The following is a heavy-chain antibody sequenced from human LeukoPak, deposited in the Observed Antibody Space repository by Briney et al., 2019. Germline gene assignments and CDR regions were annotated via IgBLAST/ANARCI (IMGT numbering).Heavy chain of an antibody. Sequence: AASVKVSCKASGGTFSRYTVSWVRQAPGQGVEWMGGIIPMFDTANYAQKFQGRVTITTDESTSTAYMELSSLRSEDTAVYFCATDGTGSSSSLWTYWGQGTLVTVSS. J-gene: IGHJ4*02. CDR1: GGTFSRYT. D-gene: IGHD6-13*01. V-gene: IGHV1-69*05. CDR2: IIPMFDTA. CDR3: ATDGTGSSSSLWTY.